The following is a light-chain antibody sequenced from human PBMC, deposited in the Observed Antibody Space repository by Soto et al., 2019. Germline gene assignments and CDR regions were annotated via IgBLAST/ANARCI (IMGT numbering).Light chain of an antibody. CDR1: QSVSSN. CDR2: GAS. V-gene: IGKV3-15*01. CDR3: QQYNNWPPHT. J-gene: IGKJ2*01. Sequence: EIVMTQSPATLSVSPGERATLSCRASQSVSSNLAWYQQKPGQAPRLLIYGASTRATGIPARFSGSGSGTEFTLTISSLQSEDFAVYYCQQYNNWPPHTFGQGTTVDIK.